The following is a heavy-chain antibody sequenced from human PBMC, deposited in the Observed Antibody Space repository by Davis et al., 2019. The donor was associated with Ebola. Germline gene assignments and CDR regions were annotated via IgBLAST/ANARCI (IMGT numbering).Heavy chain of an antibody. D-gene: IGHD2-2*01. CDR3: ARDHCNSTSAYRCWLDS. CDR2: IKSDGTNI. V-gene: IGHV3-74*01. CDR1: GFTFSSYG. Sequence: PGGSLRLSCAASGFTFSSYGMHWVRQAPGKGLVWVSRIKSDGTNIDYADSVKGRFTISRDNAKNTLYLQMNSLRDEDTAVYYCARDHCNSTSAYRCWLDSWGQGTLVTVSS. J-gene: IGHJ5*01.